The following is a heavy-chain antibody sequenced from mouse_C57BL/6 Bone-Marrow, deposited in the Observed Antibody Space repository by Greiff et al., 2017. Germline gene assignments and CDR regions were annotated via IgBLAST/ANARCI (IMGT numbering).Heavy chain of an antibody. Sequence: VQLQQSGAELVRPGASVKLSCTASGFNIKDDYMHWVKQRPEQGLEWIGWIDPENGDTEYASKFQGKATITADTSSNTAYLQLSSLTSEDTAVYYCTTKGPYYDYDRYYFDYWGQGTTLTVSS. V-gene: IGHV14-4*01. CDR2: IDPENGDT. CDR3: TTKGPYYDYDRYYFDY. D-gene: IGHD2-4*01. CDR1: GFNIKDDY. J-gene: IGHJ2*01.